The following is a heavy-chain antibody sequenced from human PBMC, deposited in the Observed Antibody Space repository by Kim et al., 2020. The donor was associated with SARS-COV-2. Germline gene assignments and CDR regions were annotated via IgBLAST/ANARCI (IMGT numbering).Heavy chain of an antibody. J-gene: IGHJ3*01. CDR1: GFTFSSYA. V-gene: IGHV3-30-3*01. CDR2: ISYDGSNK. Sequence: GGSLRLSCAASGFTFSSYAMHWVRQAPGKGLEWVAVISYDGSNKYYADSVKGRFTISRDKSKNTLYLQMNRLRAEDTAVYYCARARSGSYLDAFDLWGQRT. CDR3: ARARSGSYLDAFDL. D-gene: IGHD1-26*01.